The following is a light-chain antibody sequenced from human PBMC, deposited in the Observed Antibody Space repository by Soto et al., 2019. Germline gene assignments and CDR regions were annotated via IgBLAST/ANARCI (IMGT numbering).Light chain of an antibody. V-gene: IGKV1-27*01. Sequence: DIQMTQSPSSLSASVGDRVTITCRASQGISKYLAWYQQKPGKVPKLLIYAASTLHSGVPSRFSGSGSGTDFTLTISSLQPEDVATYYCQKYNSAPQTFGQGTKVKSN. J-gene: IGKJ1*01. CDR2: AAS. CDR1: QGISKY. CDR3: QKYNSAPQT.